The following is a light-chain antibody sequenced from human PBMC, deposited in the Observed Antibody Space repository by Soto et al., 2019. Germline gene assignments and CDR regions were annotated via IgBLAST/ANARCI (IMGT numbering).Light chain of an antibody. V-gene: IGLV4-69*01. Sequence: QLVLTQSPSASASLRASVKLTCTLSSGHSSYAIAWHQQQPEKGPRYLMKLNSDGSHSKGDGIPDRFSGSSSGAERYLTISSLQSEDEADYYCQTWGTGIRVVFGGGTKLTVL. CDR1: SGHSSYA. CDR3: QTWGTGIRVV. J-gene: IGLJ2*01. CDR2: LNSDGSH.